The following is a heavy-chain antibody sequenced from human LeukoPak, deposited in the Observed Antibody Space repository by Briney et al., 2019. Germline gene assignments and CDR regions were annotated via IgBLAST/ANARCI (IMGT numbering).Heavy chain of an antibody. D-gene: IGHD3-22*01. V-gene: IGHV3-49*04. CDR2: IRSKAYGGTT. J-gene: IGHJ4*02. CDR3: TRERYGSGYYGY. CDR1: GFTFGDYA. Sequence: GGSLRLSCTASGFTFGDYAMSWVRQAPGKGLEWVAFIRSKAYGGTTEYAASVKGRFTVSRDDSKSIAYLEMNSLKTEDTAVYYCTRERYGSGYYGYWGQGTLVTVSS.